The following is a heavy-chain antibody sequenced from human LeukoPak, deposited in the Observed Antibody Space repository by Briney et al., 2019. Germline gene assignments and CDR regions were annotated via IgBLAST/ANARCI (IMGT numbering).Heavy chain of an antibody. J-gene: IGHJ4*02. CDR3: ARDGGSGNYFIDY. CDR2: ITSGGTK. D-gene: IGHD3-10*01. Sequence: GGSLRLSCAASGFTFSDYYMSWIRQAPGKGLEWVSYITSGGTKYYADSEKGRFTISRDNAKNSLYLQMNSLRAEDTAVYYCARDGGSGNYFIDYWGQGTLVTVSS. V-gene: IGHV3-11*01. CDR1: GFTFSDYY.